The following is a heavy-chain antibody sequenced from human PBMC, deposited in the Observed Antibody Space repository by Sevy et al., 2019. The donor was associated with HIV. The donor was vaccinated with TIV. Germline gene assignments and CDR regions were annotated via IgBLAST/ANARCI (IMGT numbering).Heavy chain of an antibody. D-gene: IGHD3-22*01. CDR1: GGSISSSSYY. CDR2: IYYSGST. V-gene: IGHV4-39*01. CDR3: ARGKNYYDSSGTQGDWFDP. Sequence: SETLSLTCTVSGGSISSSSYYWGWIRQPPGKGLEWIGSIYYSGSTYYNPSLKSRVTISVDTSKNQFSLKLSSVTAAETAVYYCARGKNYYDSSGTQGDWFDPWGQGTLVTVSS. J-gene: IGHJ5*02.